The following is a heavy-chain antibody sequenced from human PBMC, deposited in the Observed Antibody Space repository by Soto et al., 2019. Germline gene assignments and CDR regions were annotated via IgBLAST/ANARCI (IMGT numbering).Heavy chain of an antibody. CDR2: ISSTGAYI. CDR1: GFTFSRYT. Sequence: GGSLRLSCAASGFTFSRYTIDWFRQAPGKGLEWVSSISSTGAYISYADSVKGRFTISRDNAKNSVSLQVNSLRAEDTAVYYCARDRDYYDSSGYYFDLWGQGALVTVSS. V-gene: IGHV3-21*01. D-gene: IGHD3-22*01. CDR3: ARDRDYYDSSGYYFDL. J-gene: IGHJ4*02.